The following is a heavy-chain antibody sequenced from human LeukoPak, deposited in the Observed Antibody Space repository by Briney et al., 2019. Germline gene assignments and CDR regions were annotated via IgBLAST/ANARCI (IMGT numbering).Heavy chain of an antibody. D-gene: IGHD3-22*01. Sequence: ASVKVSCKASGYTFTSYGISWVRQAPGQGLEWMGWISGHNGKTKYAQKFQGRVTMTTDTSTSTAYMELRSLRSDDMAVYYCARLVGYYYEPFDYWGQGTLVTVPS. CDR3: ARLVGYYYEPFDY. CDR2: ISGHNGKT. V-gene: IGHV1-18*03. J-gene: IGHJ4*02. CDR1: GYTFTSYG.